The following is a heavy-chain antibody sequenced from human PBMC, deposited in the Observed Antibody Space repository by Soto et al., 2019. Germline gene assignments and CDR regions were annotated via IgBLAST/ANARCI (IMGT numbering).Heavy chain of an antibody. J-gene: IGHJ4*02. CDR2: ISSSSSTI. D-gene: IGHD3-3*01. CDR1: GFTFSSYS. V-gene: IGHV3-48*02. CDR3: AREKYDFWSGYYDY. Sequence: GGSLRLSCAASGFTFSSYSMNWVRQAPGKGLEWVSYISSSSSTIYYADSVKGRFTISRDNAKNSLYLQMNSLRDEDTAVYYCAREKYDFWSGYYDYWGQGTLVTVSS.